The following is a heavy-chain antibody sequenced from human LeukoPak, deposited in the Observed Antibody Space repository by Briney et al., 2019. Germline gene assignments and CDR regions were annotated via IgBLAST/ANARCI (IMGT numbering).Heavy chain of an antibody. J-gene: IGHJ4*02. D-gene: IGHD6-13*01. V-gene: IGHV3-30*02. CDR3: ARVSSSSWWALDY. CDR2: IRYDGGNK. CDR1: RFAFSAYG. Sequence: PGGSLRLSCAASRFAFSAYGMHWVRQAPGKGLEWLAFIRYDGGNKYYRDSVKGRFTISRDNAKNTLYLQMNSLRAEDTAVYYCARVSSSSWWALDYWGQGTLVTVSS.